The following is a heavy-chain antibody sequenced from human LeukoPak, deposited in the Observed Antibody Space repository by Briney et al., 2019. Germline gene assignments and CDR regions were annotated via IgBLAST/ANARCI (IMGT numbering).Heavy chain of an antibody. Sequence: GGSLRLSCAASGFTVSSNYMSWVRQAPGKGLEWVSVIYSGGSTYYADSVKGRFTISRDNSKNTLYLQMNSLRAKDTAVYYCARDIAVAGYNWFDPWGQGTLVTVSS. CDR2: IYSGGST. CDR1: GFTVSSNY. J-gene: IGHJ5*02. CDR3: ARDIAVAGYNWFDP. V-gene: IGHV3-66*01. D-gene: IGHD6-19*01.